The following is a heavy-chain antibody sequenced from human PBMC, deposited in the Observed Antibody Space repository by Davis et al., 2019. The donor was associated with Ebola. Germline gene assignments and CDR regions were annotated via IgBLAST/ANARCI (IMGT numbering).Heavy chain of an antibody. J-gene: IGHJ6*02. Sequence: GESLKISCKASGYNFRDYWIVWVRQMPGKGLEWMGRIDPSDSYTNYSPSFQGHVTISADKSISTAYLQWSSLKASDTAMYYCGGSRYYYGMDVWGQGTTVTVSS. D-gene: IGHD3-10*01. CDR2: IDPSDSYT. V-gene: IGHV5-10-1*01. CDR3: GGSRYYYGMDV. CDR1: GYNFRDYW.